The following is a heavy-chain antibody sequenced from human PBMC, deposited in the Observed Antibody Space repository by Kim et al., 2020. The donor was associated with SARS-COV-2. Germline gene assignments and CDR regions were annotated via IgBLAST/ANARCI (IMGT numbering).Heavy chain of an antibody. V-gene: IGHV1-58*01. CDR2: IVVGSGNT. CDR3: AAAVYYDSSGYYYSGSESFDI. Sequence: SVKVSCKASGFTFTSSAVQWVRQARGQRLEWIGWIVVGSGNTNYTQKFQERVTITRDMSTSTAYMELSSLRSEDTAVYYCAAAVYYDSSGYYYSGSESFDIWGQGTMVTVSS. D-gene: IGHD3-22*01. J-gene: IGHJ3*02. CDR1: GFTFTSSA.